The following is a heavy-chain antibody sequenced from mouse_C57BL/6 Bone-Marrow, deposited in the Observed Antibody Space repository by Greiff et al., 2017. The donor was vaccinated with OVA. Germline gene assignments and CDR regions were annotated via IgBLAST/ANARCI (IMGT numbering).Heavy chain of an antibody. CDR1: GYTFTSYW. CDR3: ARRALRYDAMDY. D-gene: IGHD1-1*01. J-gene: IGHJ4*01. CDR2: IYPGSGST. V-gene: IGHV1-55*01. Sequence: QVQLKQPGAELVKPGASVKMSCKASGYTFTSYWITWVKQRPGQGLEWIGDIYPGSGSTNYNEKFKSKATLTVDTSSSTAYMQLSSLTSEDSAVYYCARRALRYDAMDYWGQGTSVTVSS.